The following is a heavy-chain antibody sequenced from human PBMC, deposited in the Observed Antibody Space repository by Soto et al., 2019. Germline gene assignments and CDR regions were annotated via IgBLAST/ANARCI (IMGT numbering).Heavy chain of an antibody. CDR1: GGSIGSYY. CDR2: IYYSGST. CDR3: ARGRPQKGGYCSSTSCYSYYYYYMDV. Sequence: PSETLSHPCTVSGGSIGSYYWSWIRQHPEKGLEWIGYIYYSGSTNYNPSLKSRVTISVDTSKNQFSLKLSSVTAADTAVYYCARGRPQKGGYCSSTSCYSYYYYYMDVWGKGTTVTVSS. V-gene: IGHV4-59*01. J-gene: IGHJ6*03. D-gene: IGHD2-2*01.